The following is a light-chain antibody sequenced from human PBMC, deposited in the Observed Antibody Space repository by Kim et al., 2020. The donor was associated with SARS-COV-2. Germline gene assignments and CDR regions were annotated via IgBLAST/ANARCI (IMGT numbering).Light chain of an antibody. CDR1: QGVSRW. CDR2: DAS. Sequence: DIQMTQSPSSVSASVGDTVTITCRASQGVSRWVAWYQAKPGKAPKSLIYDASSLQTGVPARFGGSGSGTDFTLTISSLQPEDFATYFCQQHSSYPLTFGRGTKVDIK. V-gene: IGKV1D-16*01. CDR3: QQHSSYPLT. J-gene: IGKJ4*01.